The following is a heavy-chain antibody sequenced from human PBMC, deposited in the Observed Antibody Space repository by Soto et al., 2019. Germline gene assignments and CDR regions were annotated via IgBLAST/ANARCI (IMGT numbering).Heavy chain of an antibody. CDR1: GGSISSGGYY. V-gene: IGHV4-31*03. D-gene: IGHD3-10*01. CDR3: ARWLGVRGVGGYYYYYMDV. J-gene: IGHJ6*03. Sequence: PSETLSLTCTVSGGSISSGGYYWSWIRQHPGKGLEWIGYIYYSGSTYYNPSLKSRVTISVDTSKNQFSLKLSSVTAADTAVYYCARWLGVRGVGGYYYYYMDVWGKGTTVTVSS. CDR2: IYYSGST.